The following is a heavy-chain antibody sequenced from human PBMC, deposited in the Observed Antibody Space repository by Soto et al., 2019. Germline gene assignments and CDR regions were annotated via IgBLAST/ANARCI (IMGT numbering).Heavy chain of an antibody. J-gene: IGHJ4*02. CDR1: GYTFTRYN. CDR3: ARVRGGGSEYFFDY. V-gene: IGHV1-46*01. D-gene: IGHD2-15*01. Sequence: GASVKVSCKASGYTFTRYNVHWVRQAPGQGLEWMAIINPSGGTTYYVQKFEGRVTLTTDTSTSTVYMELSSLRSDDTAVYHCARVRGGGSEYFFDYWGQGTLVTV. CDR2: INPSGGTT.